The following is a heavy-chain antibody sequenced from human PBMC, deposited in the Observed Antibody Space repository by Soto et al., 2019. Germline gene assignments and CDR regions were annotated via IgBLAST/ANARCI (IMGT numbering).Heavy chain of an antibody. D-gene: IGHD3-22*01. J-gene: IGHJ4*02. CDR1: GFTFSSYG. V-gene: IGHV3-33*01. CDR2: IWYDGSNK. Sequence: QVQLVESGGGVVQPGRSLRLSCAASGFTFSSYGMHWVRQAPGKGLEWVAAIWYDGSNKYYADSVKGRVTISRDNSKNTLFLQMNSLRAEDTAVYYCARHYYDTSGYATSLDYWGQGTLVTVSS. CDR3: ARHYYDTSGYATSLDY.